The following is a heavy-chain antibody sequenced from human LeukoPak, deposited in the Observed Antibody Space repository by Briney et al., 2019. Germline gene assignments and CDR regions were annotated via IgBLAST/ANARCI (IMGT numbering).Heavy chain of an antibody. Sequence: PSETLSLTCTVSGGSISSYYRRWIRQPAGKGLEWIGRIYTSGSTNYNPALKSRVTMSVDTSKNQFSLKLSSVTAADTAVYYCARDDRPRFDYWGQGTLVTVSS. V-gene: IGHV4-4*07. D-gene: IGHD3-22*01. J-gene: IGHJ4*02. CDR1: GGSISSYY. CDR2: IYTSGST. CDR3: ARDDRPRFDY.